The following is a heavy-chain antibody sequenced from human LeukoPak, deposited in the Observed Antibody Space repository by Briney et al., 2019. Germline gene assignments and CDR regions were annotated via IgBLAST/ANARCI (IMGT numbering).Heavy chain of an antibody. V-gene: IGHV3-64D*06. CDR3: VKGIAVAPGGWFDP. D-gene: IGHD6-19*01. CDR2: ISSNGGST. Sequence: GGSLRLSCAASGFTFSSYEMNWVRQAPGKGLEYVSAISSNGGSTYYADSVKGRFTISRDNSKNTLYLQMSSLRAEDTAVYYCVKGIAVAPGGWFDPWGQGTLVTVSS. CDR1: GFTFSSYE. J-gene: IGHJ5*02.